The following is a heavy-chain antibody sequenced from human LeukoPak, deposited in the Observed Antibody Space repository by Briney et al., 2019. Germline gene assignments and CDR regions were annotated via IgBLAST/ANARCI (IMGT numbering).Heavy chain of an antibody. Sequence: QPGGSLSLSCEASEFIFSKYWMSWVRQAPEKGLEWVARINQDGTEKYSVDSVKGRFTISRDNAKNSLYLQINNVKAEDTAVYYCARTSVNSLWDDAFDIWGQGTMVTVSS. D-gene: IGHD4-17*01. CDR1: EFIFSKYW. V-gene: IGHV3-7*05. CDR2: INQDGTEK. CDR3: ARTSVNSLWDDAFDI. J-gene: IGHJ3*02.